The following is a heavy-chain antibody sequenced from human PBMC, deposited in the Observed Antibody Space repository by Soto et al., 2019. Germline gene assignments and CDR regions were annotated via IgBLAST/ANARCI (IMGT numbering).Heavy chain of an antibody. CDR3: ARKPNGFDS. Sequence: EVQLLESGGGLVQPGGSLRLSCAASGFTFSRHAMTWVRQAPGKGLEWVSSISENSGGTYYADSAKGRFTISRDNSKNMLYLQMNSTRAEDTALYYCARKPNGFDSWGQGTLVVVSS. CDR1: GFTFSRHA. V-gene: IGHV3-23*01. J-gene: IGHJ5*01. CDR2: ISENSGGT.